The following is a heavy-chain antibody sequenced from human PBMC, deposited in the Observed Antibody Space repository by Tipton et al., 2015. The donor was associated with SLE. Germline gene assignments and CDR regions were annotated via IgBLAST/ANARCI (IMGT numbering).Heavy chain of an antibody. CDR2: INPSSGST. Sequence: QLVQSGDEVKKPGASVRVSCKASGYTFNTYYMHWVRQAPGQGLEWMGIINPSSGSTNYAQKLQGRMTLTRDRSTSTVYMDLTGLTSDGTAVYYFARVQVCGGDCYGELDFWGQGTPVTVSS. J-gene: IGHJ4*02. CDR1: GYTFNTYY. V-gene: IGHV1-46*02. D-gene: IGHD2-21*02. CDR3: ARVQVCGGDCYGELDF.